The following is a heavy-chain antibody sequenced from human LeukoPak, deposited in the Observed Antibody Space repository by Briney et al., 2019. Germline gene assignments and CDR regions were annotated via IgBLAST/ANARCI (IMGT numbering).Heavy chain of an antibody. CDR1: GYTFTSHY. Sequence: GVSVKVSCKASGYTFTSHYMYWVRQAPGQGLEWMGIINPSGGRTSYPQKFRGRVTMTRDTSTGTVYMELSSLRSEDTAVYYCARGPDYYDSSGSDYYGMDVWGQGTTVTVSS. CDR2: INPSGGRT. V-gene: IGHV1-46*01. J-gene: IGHJ6*02. D-gene: IGHD3-22*01. CDR3: ARGPDYYDSSGSDYYGMDV.